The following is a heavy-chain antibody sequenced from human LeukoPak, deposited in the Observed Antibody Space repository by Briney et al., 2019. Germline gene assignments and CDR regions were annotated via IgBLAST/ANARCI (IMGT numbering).Heavy chain of an antibody. V-gene: IGHV4-4*07. Sequence: PSETLSLTCTVSGGSISNYYWSWIRQPAGKGVEGIGRIYTSGSTNYNPSLKSRVTISVDTSKNPFSLKLSSVTAADTAAYCGGRDTSGYGKLTNVYYCYSTMAVWGKGTTVTISS. J-gene: IGHJ6*03. CDR2: IYTSGST. D-gene: IGHD5-12*01. CDR3: GRDTSGYGKLTNVYYCYSTMAV. CDR1: GGSISNYY.